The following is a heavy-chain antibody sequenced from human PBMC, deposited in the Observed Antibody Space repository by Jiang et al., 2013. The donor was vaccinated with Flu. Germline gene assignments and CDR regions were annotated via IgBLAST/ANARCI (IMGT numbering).Heavy chain of an antibody. CDR3: ARNRSPEELDKLDF. Sequence: EVQLLESGGDLVKPGGSLTLSCAASGFILSDVWMNWVRQAPGKGLEWVGRIKSKAVGGTVEYATPVKGRFTISRDDSKNVLFLEMNSLKIEDTAMYYCARNRSPEELDKLDFWGQGTLITVS. CDR1: GFILSDVW. V-gene: IGHV3-15*07. CDR2: IKSKAVGGTV. D-gene: IGHD1-7*01. J-gene: IGHJ4*02.